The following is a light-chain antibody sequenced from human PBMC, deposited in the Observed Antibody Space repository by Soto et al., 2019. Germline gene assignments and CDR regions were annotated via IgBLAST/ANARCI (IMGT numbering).Light chain of an antibody. CDR3: SSYTSSSTLYV. J-gene: IGLJ1*01. V-gene: IGLV2-14*01. CDR1: SSDFGGYNY. CDR2: EVS. Sequence: QSVQTQPASVSGSPGQSITISCTGTSSDFGGYNYVSWYQQHPGKAPKLMIYEVSNRPSGVSNRFSGSKSGNTASLTISGLQAEDEADYYCSSYTSSSTLYVFGTGTKVTVL.